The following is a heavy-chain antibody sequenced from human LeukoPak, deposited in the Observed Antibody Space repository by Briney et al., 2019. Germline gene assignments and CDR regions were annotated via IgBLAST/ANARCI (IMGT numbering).Heavy chain of an antibody. D-gene: IGHD3-16*01. J-gene: IGHJ4*02. CDR2: IQYDGSKK. V-gene: IGHV3-30*02. Sequence: GGSLRLSCEASGFTFITSGMHWVRQAPGKGLEWVTFIQYDGSKKYYADSVKGRFTISRDNSKNTLYLQMNSLRAEDTAVYYCAKNRCGDYVWGSYIEFDYWGQGTLVTVSS. CDR3: AKNRCGDYVWGSYIEFDY. CDR1: GFTFITSG.